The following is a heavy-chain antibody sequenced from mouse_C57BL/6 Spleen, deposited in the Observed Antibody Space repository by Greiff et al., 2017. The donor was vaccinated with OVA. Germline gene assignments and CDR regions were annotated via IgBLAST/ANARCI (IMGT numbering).Heavy chain of an antibody. CDR2: IYPSDSET. CDR1: GYTFTSYW. CDR3: ARGGDYAMDY. Sequence: VQLVESGAELVRPGSSVKLSCKASGYTFTSYWMDWVKQRPGQGLEWIGNIYPSDSETHYNQKFKDKATLTVDKSSSTAYMQLSSLTSEDSAVYYCARGGDYAMDYWGQGTSVTVSS. J-gene: IGHJ4*01. V-gene: IGHV1-61*01.